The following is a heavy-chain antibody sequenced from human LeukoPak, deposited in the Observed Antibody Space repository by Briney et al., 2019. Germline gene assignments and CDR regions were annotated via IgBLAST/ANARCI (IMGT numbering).Heavy chain of an antibody. CDR1: GFTFSSYA. Sequence: PGGSLRLSCAASGFTFSSYAMSWVRQAPGKGLEWVSAISGSGGSTYYADSVKGRFTISRDNSKNTLYLQMNSLRAEDTAVYYCASGYSYGYPPYSDYWGQGTLVTVSS. CDR3: ASGYSYGYPPYSDY. CDR2: ISGSGGST. D-gene: IGHD5-18*01. V-gene: IGHV3-23*01. J-gene: IGHJ4*02.